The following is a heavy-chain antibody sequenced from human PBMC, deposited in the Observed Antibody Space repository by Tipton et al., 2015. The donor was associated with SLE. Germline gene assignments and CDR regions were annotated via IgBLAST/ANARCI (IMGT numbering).Heavy chain of an antibody. CDR1: GGSISRHY. CDR2: INYSGST. CDR3: AGVRDGARPFGS. Sequence: TLSLTCTVSGGSISRHYWSWIRRPPGKALEWIAYINYSGSTNYNPSLKSRVTMSVDTSKNQFSLTLTSVTAADTAVYYCAGVRDGARPFGSWGQGTLVTVSS. J-gene: IGHJ5*02. V-gene: IGHV4-59*11. D-gene: IGHD5-24*01.